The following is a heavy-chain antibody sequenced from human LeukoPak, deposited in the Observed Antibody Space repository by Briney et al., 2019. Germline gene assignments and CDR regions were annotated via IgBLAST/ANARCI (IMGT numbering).Heavy chain of an antibody. V-gene: IGHV4-31*03. J-gene: IGHJ4*02. CDR2: IYYSGST. D-gene: IGHD3-22*01. Sequence: SETRSLTCTVSGGSISSGGYCWSWIRQHPGKGLEWIGYIYYSGSTSYNPSLRSRVTISVDTSKNQFSLNLSSVTAADTAVYYCARVPYDSSGYGYFDYRGQGTLVTVSS. CDR3: ARVPYDSSGYGYFDY. CDR1: GGSISSGGYC.